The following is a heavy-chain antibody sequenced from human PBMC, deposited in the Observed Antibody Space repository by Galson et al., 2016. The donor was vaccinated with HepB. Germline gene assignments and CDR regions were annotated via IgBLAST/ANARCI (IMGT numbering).Heavy chain of an antibody. J-gene: IGHJ4*02. CDR1: GFSFSNYE. V-gene: IGHV3-48*03. CDR2: LGSSGTII. CDR3: GRDPERYDFWSGSRTFDY. D-gene: IGHD3-3*01. Sequence: SLRLSCAASGFSFSNYEMNWVRQAPGKGLEWVSYLGSSGTIIRYADAVQGRFTISRDNARNSLFLHMNSLRAEDTAVYYCGRDPERYDFWSGSRTFDYCGQGTLVTVSS.